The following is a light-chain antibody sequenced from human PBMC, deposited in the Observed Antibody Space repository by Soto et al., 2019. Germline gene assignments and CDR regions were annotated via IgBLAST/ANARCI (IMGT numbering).Light chain of an antibody. CDR2: GAS. CDR1: QSVSNNY. Sequence: ENVLKQSPGTLSLSPEERATLSCRASQSVSNNYLAWYQQKPGQAPRLLIYGASNRATGIPDRFSGSGSGTDFTLTISRLEPEDFAVYYCQQYGSSGTFGQGTKVDIK. V-gene: IGKV3-20*01. J-gene: IGKJ1*01. CDR3: QQYGSSGT.